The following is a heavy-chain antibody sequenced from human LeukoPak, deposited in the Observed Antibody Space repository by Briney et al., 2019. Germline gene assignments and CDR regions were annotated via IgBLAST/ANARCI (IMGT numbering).Heavy chain of an antibody. Sequence: GGSLRLSCAASGFTFRSYDMHWVRQDPGKGLEWVACIRDDGSNKHYAESVKGRFTISRDNSKNTLYLQMNSLRTEDTAVYYCTRATREMDVWGKGTTVTVSS. CDR2: IRDDGSNK. CDR3: TRATREMDV. CDR1: GFTFRSYD. D-gene: IGHD5-24*01. V-gene: IGHV3-30*02. J-gene: IGHJ6*04.